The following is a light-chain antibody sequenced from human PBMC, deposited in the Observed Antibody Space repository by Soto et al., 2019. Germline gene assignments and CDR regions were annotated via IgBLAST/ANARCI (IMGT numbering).Light chain of an antibody. CDR2: GAS. CDR3: LQYVSSPWT. CDR1: QTVGGRY. Sequence: EIVLTQSAATLSLSPGERATLSCRASQTVGGRYLAWFQQKPGQTPRLLIYGASTSAASVRDRFSGSGSGTDFSLTISRLEPEDFAVYYWLQYVSSPWTFGQGTKVEV. V-gene: IGKV3-20*01. J-gene: IGKJ1*01.